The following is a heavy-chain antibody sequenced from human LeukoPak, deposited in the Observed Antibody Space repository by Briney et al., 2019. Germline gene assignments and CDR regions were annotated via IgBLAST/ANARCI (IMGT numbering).Heavy chain of an antibody. J-gene: IGHJ4*02. CDR3: AKLVGVGELFWGHFLEDY. V-gene: IGHV3-23*01. CDR2: ISGSGGST. D-gene: IGHD3-10*01. CDR1: GFTFSSYS. Sequence: GGSLRLSCAASGFTFSSYSMNWVRQAPGKGLEWVSAISGSGGSTYYADSVKGRFTISRDNSKNTLYLQMNSLRAEDTAVYYCAKLVGVGELFWGHFLEDYWGQGTLVTVSS.